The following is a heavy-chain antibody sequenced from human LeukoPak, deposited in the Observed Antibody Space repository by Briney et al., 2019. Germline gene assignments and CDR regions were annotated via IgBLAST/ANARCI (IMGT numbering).Heavy chain of an antibody. V-gene: IGHV3-11*01. D-gene: IGHD3-10*01. CDR2: ITTSDNTI. CDR1: GFTFSDYY. J-gene: IGHJ4*02. CDR3: ARDGIIRGLTPFDY. Sequence: PGGSLRLSCAASGFTFSDYYMSWIRQAPGRGLEWLSYITTSDNTIYSADSVKGRFTISRDNAKNSLYLQMNSLRAEDTAVYYCARDGIIRGLTPFDYWGQGTLVTVSS.